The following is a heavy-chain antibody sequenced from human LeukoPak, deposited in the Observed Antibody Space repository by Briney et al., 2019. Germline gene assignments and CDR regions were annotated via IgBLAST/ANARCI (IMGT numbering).Heavy chain of an antibody. Sequence: GGSLRLSCAASGFTFSSYGMHWVRQAPGKGLEWVAFIRYDGSNKYYADSVKGRFTISRDNSKNTLYLQVNSLRAEDTAVYYCAKNGGDGSGSYYNPSRYWGQGTLVTVSS. CDR2: IRYDGSNK. J-gene: IGHJ4*02. V-gene: IGHV3-30*02. CDR3: AKNGGDGSGSYYNPSRY. CDR1: GFTFSSYG. D-gene: IGHD3-10*01.